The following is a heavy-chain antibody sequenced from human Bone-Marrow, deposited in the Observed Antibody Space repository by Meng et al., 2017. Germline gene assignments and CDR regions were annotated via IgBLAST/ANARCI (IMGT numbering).Heavy chain of an antibody. CDR3: ARAIATRPDVFDY. D-gene: IGHD6-6*01. J-gene: IGHJ4*02. V-gene: IGHV4-59*01. Sequence: VQLQQSGPGLVKPSATLSLTCTVSSGSINSYFWSWIRQPPGKGPEWIGYISYSGSTNYNPSLKSRVTISVDTSKNQFSLKLSSVTAADTAVYYCARAIATRPDVFDYWGQGTLVTVSS. CDR1: SGSINSYF. CDR2: ISYSGST.